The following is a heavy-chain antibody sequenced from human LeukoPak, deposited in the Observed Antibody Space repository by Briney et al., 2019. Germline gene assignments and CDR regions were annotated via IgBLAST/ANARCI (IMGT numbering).Heavy chain of an antibody. CDR3: VRGGPNKSGWTLDY. J-gene: IGHJ4*02. D-gene: IGHD6-19*01. CDR1: GYTLTNYA. Sequence: ASVKVSCKASGYTLTNYAIHWVRQAPGQRLEWMGWFNSDTGNADYSQKFQGRVTISRDTSANTAYMELNRLRPEDTAVFYCVRGGPNKSGWTLDYWGQGTLVTVSS. CDR2: FNSDTGNA. V-gene: IGHV1-3*01.